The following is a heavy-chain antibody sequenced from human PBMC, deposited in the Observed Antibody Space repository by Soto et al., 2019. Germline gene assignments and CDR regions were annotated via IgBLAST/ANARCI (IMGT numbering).Heavy chain of an antibody. CDR1: GYTFTSYA. V-gene: IGHV1-3*01. Sequence: QVQLVQSGAEVKKPGASVKVSCKASGYTFTSYAMHWVRQAPGQRLEWMGWINAGNGNTKYSQKFQGRVTITRDTSASTAYMELSSQRSEDTATYYCARDSKQLVPNLWGQGTLVTVSS. CDR3: ARDSKQLVPNL. D-gene: IGHD6-6*01. CDR2: INAGNGNT. J-gene: IGHJ4*02.